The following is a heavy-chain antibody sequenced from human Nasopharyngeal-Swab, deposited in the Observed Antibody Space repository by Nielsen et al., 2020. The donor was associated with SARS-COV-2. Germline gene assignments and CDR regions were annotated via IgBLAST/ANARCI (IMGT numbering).Heavy chain of an antibody. CDR1: GGSFSGYY. CDR2: INHGGGT. Sequence: SETLSLTCAVYGGSFSGYYWSWIRQPPGKGLEWIGEINHGGGTNYTPSLKSRVTISVDTSKNQFSLKLSSVTAADTAAYYCARFNIAARFIYYYYGMDVWGQGTTVTVSS. D-gene: IGHD6-6*01. V-gene: IGHV4-34*01. J-gene: IGHJ6*02. CDR3: ARFNIAARFIYYYYGMDV.